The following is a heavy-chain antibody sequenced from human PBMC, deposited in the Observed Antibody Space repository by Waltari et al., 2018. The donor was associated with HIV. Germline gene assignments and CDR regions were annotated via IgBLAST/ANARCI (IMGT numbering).Heavy chain of an antibody. CDR1: GGSLRSSSYS. V-gene: IGHV4-39*01. CDR2: VYYSGRT. CDR3: ARLLYESGGYDYFDY. J-gene: IGHJ4*02. D-gene: IGHD3-22*01. Sequence: LQLQESGPGLAKPSGTLSLTCTVSGGSLRSSSYSWGWIRPSPGEGLGWVGGVYYSGRTYDNPSLKSRFTMAVDTSENQSSLKLNSVTAADTAVYYCARLLYESGGYDYFDYWGQGTLVTVAS.